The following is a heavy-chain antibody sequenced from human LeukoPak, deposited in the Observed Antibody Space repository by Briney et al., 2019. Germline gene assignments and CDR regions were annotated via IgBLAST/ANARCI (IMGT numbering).Heavy chain of an antibody. CDR3: ARAGYCRSGNCFILAAEFDY. V-gene: IGHV1-2*02. Sequence: ASVKVSCKASGYXFTGYYIHWVRQAPGQGLEWMGWINPNSGGTDYAQKFQGRVTMTRDTSINTAYMELKWLGSDDTAVYYCARAGYCRSGNCFILAAEFDYWGQGTLVTVSS. J-gene: IGHJ4*02. CDR1: GYXFTGYY. CDR2: INPNSGGT. D-gene: IGHD2-15*01.